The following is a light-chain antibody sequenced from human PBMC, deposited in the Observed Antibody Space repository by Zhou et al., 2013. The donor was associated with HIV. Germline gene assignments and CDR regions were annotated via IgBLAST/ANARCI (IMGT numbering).Light chain of an antibody. V-gene: IGKV3-20*01. CDR1: QSVSTAY. Sequence: EIVLTQSPGTLSLSPGERVTLSCRASQSVSTAYLAWYQHKPGQAPRLLIFGTSSRTSGVPDRFSGSGSGADFTLTISRLEPEDFAVYYCQQYGSSLPTFGQGTKVEIK. CDR2: GTS. CDR3: QQYGSSLPT. J-gene: IGKJ1*01.